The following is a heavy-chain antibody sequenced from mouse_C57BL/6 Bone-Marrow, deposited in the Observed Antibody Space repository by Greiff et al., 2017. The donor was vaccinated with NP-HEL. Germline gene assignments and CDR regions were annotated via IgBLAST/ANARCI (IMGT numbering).Heavy chain of an antibody. J-gene: IGHJ2*01. CDR2: INPNNGGT. Sequence: EVQLQQSGPELVKPGASVKISCKASGYTFTDYYMNWVKQSHGKSLEWIGDINPNNGGTSYNQKFKGKATLTVDKSSSTAYIELRSLTSEDSAVNYCARWHYGSSYSDYWGQGTTLTVSS. CDR1: GYTFTDYY. CDR3: ARWHYGSSYSDY. D-gene: IGHD1-1*01. V-gene: IGHV1-26*01.